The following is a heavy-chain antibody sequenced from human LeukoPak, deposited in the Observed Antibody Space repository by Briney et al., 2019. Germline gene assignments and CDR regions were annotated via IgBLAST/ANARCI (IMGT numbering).Heavy chain of an antibody. CDR3: ARVRHVRFLEWLPRYYFDY. CDR1: GGSISSSNW. V-gene: IGHV4-4*02. Sequence: SGTLSLTCAVSGGSISSSNWWSWVRQPPGKGLEWIGEIYHSGSTNYNPSLKSRVTISGDMSKNQFSLKLSSVTAADTAVYYCARVRHVRFLEWLPRYYFDYWGQGTLVTVSS. J-gene: IGHJ4*02. CDR2: IYHSGST. D-gene: IGHD3-3*01.